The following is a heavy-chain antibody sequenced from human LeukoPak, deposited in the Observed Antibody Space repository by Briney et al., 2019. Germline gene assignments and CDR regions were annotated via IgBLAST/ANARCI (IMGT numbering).Heavy chain of an antibody. D-gene: IGHD1-7*01. Sequence: PSETLSLTCTVSGGSISSYYWSWIRQPPGKGLEWIGYIYYSGSTNYNPSLKSRVTISVDTSKNQFSLKLSSVTAADTAVYYCAMGGLTGTFNYWGQGTLVTVSS. CDR1: GGSISSYY. CDR2: IYYSGST. J-gene: IGHJ4*02. CDR3: AMGGLTGTFNY. V-gene: IGHV4-59*01.